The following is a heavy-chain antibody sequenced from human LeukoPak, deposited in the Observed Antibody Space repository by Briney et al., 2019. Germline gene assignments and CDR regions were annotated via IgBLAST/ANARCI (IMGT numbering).Heavy chain of an antibody. Sequence: GGSLRLSCAASGFTVSSNYMSWVRQAPGKGLEWVSVIYSGGSTYYADSVKGRLTISRDNSKDTLYLQMNSLRAEDTAVYYCARGTITMVRGVIKPFDYWGQGTLVTVSS. CDR1: GFTVSSNY. V-gene: IGHV3-66*02. CDR2: IYSGGST. CDR3: ARGTITMVRGVIKPFDY. D-gene: IGHD3-10*01. J-gene: IGHJ4*02.